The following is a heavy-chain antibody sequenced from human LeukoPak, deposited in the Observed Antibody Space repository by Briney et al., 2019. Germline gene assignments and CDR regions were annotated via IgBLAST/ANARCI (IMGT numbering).Heavy chain of an antibody. V-gene: IGHV3-43*01. J-gene: IGHJ4*02. Sequence: TGGSLRLSCAASGFTFDDHTMHWVRQAPGKGLEWVSLISWDGGVTKYAGSVEGRFTISRDNTKKSLYLQMNSLRTEDTALYYCAKSDHRGDGFNYDYWGQGTLVTVSS. D-gene: IGHD5-24*01. CDR2: ISWDGGVT. CDR3: AKSDHRGDGFNYDY. CDR1: GFTFDDHT.